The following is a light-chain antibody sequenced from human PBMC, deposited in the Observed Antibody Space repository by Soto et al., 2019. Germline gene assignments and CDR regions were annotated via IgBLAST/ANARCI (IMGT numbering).Light chain of an antibody. CDR1: SSDVGGNKF. CDR3: CSYTSSNTYV. V-gene: IGLV2-14*01. CDR2: DVS. Sequence: QSALTQPASVSGSPGQSITLSCTGTSSDVGGNKFVSWYQHHPGRAPKVIISDVSHRPSGVSNRFSGSKSGSTASLTISGLQAEDEADYYCCSYTSSNTYVFGSGTKVTVL. J-gene: IGLJ1*01.